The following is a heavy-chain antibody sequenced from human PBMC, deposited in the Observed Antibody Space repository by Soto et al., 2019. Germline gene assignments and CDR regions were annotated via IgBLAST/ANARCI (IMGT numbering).Heavy chain of an antibody. J-gene: IGHJ6*02. CDR3: ARHNTPHYCSSTSCYRYYYGMDV. V-gene: IGHV5-10-1*01. CDR2: IDPSDSYT. D-gene: IGHD2-2*01. Sequence: GESLKISCKGSGYSFTSYRISWVRQMPGKGLEWMGRIDPSDSYTNYSPSFQGHVTISADKSISTAYLQWSSLKASDTAMYYCARHNTPHYCSSTSCYRYYYGMDVWGQGTTVTVSS. CDR1: GYSFTSYR.